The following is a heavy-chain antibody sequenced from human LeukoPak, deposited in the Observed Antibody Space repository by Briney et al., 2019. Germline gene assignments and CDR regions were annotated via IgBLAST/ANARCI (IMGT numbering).Heavy chain of an antibody. Sequence: SGTLSLTCGVSGGFISGTNWWSWVRQPPGQGLEWIGEISLAGQTNYNPSLNGRVTMSLDKSSNQLSLHLTSVTAADTATYFCSRESGPFCPFGYWGQGTLVIVSS. CDR2: ISLAGQT. D-gene: IGHD1-26*01. CDR1: GGFISGTNW. CDR3: SRESGPFCPFGY. V-gene: IGHV4-4*02. J-gene: IGHJ4*02.